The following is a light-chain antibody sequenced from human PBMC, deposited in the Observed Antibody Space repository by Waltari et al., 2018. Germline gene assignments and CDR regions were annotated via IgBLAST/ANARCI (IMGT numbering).Light chain of an antibody. Sequence: IVMTQSPGTLSLSPGERATLSCRASQSVSSSYLAWYQQKPGQAPRLLIYRASSRATGIPDRFSGSGSGTDFTLTISRLEPEDFAVYYCQHYGSSLMYTFGQGTKLEIK. CDR2: RAS. CDR3: QHYGSSLMYT. V-gene: IGKV3-20*01. CDR1: QSVSSSY. J-gene: IGKJ2*01.